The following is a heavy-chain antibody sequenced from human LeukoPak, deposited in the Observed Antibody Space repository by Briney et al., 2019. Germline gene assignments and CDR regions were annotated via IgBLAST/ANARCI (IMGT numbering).Heavy chain of an antibody. J-gene: IGHJ2*01. CDR2: ISGGGGST. D-gene: IGHD4-17*01. V-gene: IGHV3-23*01. CDR1: GFTFSSYA. Sequence: PGGSLRLSCAASGFTFSSYAMSWVRQAPGKGLEWVSAISGGGGSTYYADSVKGRFTISRDNSKNTLYLQMNTLRAEDTAVYYCAKEPTTVTTNWYFGLWGRGTLVTVSS. CDR3: AKEPTTVTTNWYFGL.